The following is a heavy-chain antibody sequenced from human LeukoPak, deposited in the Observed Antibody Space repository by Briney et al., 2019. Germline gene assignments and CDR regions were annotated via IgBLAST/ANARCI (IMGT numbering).Heavy chain of an antibody. V-gene: IGHV3-33*01. CDR3: TRYNNDHFDY. CDR2: IAYDGSRA. D-gene: IGHD1-14*01. Sequence: GGSLRLSCAGSGFTFGGIAMNWFRQPPGKGLEWVAVIAYDGSRAFYADSVKGRFTISRDNSKNTMSVQMDDLRAEDTAVYYCTRYNNDHFDYWGQGTLVTVSS. J-gene: IGHJ4*02. CDR1: GFTFGGIA.